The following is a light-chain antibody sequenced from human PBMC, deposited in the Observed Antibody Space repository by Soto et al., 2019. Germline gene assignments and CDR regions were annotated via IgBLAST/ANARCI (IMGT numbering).Light chain of an antibody. CDR2: EVT. J-gene: IGLJ1*01. V-gene: IGLV2-18*02. CDR1: SSDVGKYDR. CDR3: SSYTSTSRYV. Sequence: QSVLTQPPSVSGSPGQSVTISCTGTSSDVGKYDRVSWYQQPPGTAPKLIIYEVTNRPSGVPARFSGSKSGNTASLTISGLQAKDEADYYCSSYTSTSRYVFGAGTKVTVL.